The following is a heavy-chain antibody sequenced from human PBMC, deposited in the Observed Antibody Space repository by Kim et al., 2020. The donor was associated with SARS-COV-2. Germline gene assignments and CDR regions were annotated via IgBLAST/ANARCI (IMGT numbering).Heavy chain of an antibody. Sequence: GGSLRLSCAASGFTFSGSAMHWVRQASGKGLEWVGRIRSKANSYATAYAASVKGRFTISRDDSKNTAYLQMNSLKTEDTAVYYCTRLEVVAAAKGYYFDYWGQGTLVTVSS. CDR1: GFTFSGSA. V-gene: IGHV3-73*01. CDR2: IRSKANSYAT. D-gene: IGHD2-15*01. J-gene: IGHJ4*02. CDR3: TRLEVVAAAKGYYFDY.